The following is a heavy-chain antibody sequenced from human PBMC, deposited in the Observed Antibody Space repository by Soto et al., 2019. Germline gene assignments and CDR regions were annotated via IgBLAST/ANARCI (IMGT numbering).Heavy chain of an antibody. D-gene: IGHD1-26*01. CDR1: GGTFSSYA. CDR3: ARVPVGAINRNYSYYGMDG. Sequence: AAVKVSCKASGGTFSSYASSWVRQAPGQGLEWMGGIIPIFGTANYAQKFQGRVTITADESTSTAYMELSSLRSEDTAVYYCARVPVGAINRNYSYYGMDGWGQGTTVTVSS. V-gene: IGHV1-69*13. CDR2: IIPIFGTA. J-gene: IGHJ6*02.